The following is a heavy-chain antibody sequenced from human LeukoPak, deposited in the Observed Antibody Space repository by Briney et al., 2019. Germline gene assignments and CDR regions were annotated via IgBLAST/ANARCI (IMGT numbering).Heavy chain of an antibody. Sequence: PSETLSLTCTVSGGAVSSSRHSWTWIRQPPGMGLEWIGIIYYNGSTYYNPSLKSRVTISVDTSKNQFSLKLSSVTAADIAVYYCATGKVFPTYDFWSGPIDYWGQGTLVTVSS. CDR1: GGAVSSSRHS. J-gene: IGHJ4*02. D-gene: IGHD3-3*01. V-gene: IGHV4-39*07. CDR3: ATGKVFPTYDFWSGPIDY. CDR2: IYYNGST.